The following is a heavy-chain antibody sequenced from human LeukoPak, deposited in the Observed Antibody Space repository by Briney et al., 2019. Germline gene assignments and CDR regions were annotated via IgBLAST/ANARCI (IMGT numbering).Heavy chain of an antibody. CDR2: IKSDGSNE. V-gene: IGHV3-33*06. CDR1: GLNFSSSD. CDR3: ANFDH. J-gene: IGHJ4*02. Sequence: PGRSLRLSCTVSGLNFSSSDIHWVRRAPGKGLEWVATIKSDGSNEYFADSVKGRFTISRDNSRNIAHLQMSSLRAEDTAIYYCANFDHWGQGTLVTVS.